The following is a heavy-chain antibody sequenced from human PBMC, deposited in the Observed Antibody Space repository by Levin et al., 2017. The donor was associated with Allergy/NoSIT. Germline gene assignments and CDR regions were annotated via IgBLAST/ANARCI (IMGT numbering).Heavy chain of an antibody. V-gene: IGHV4-39*01. CDR1: GGSISSSSYY. J-gene: IGHJ4*02. Sequence: SSETLSLTCTVSGGSISSSSYYWGWIRQPPGKGLEWIGSIYYSGSTYYNPSLKSRVTISVDTSKNQFSLKLSSVTAADTAVYYCARLRRITMVRGVIRTFDYWGQGTLVTVSS. CDR3: ARLRRITMVRGVIRTFDY. CDR2: IYYSGST. D-gene: IGHD3-10*01.